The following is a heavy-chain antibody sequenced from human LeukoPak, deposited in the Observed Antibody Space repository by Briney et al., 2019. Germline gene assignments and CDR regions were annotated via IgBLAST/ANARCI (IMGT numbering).Heavy chain of an antibody. CDR2: IYHSGST. V-gene: IGHV4-39*01. CDR3: ARVYEEEYYFDY. D-gene: IGHD3-3*01. CDR1: GGSISSSSYY. J-gene: IGHJ4*02. Sequence: PSETLSLTCTVSGGSISSSSYYWGWIRQPPGKGLEWIGSIYHSGSTYYNPSLKSRVTISVDTSKNQFSLKLSSVTAADTAVYYCARVYEEEYYFDYWGQGTLVTVSS.